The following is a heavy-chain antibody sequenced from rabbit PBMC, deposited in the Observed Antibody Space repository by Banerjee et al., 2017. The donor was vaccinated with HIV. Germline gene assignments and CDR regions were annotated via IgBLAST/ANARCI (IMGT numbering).Heavy chain of an antibody. J-gene: IGHJ4*01. Sequence: QSLEESGGDLVKPGASLTLTCTASGFSFSGSYWMCWVRQAPGKGLEWIACISTSSGSTWYASWVNGRFTISKTSSTTVTLEMTSLTAADTATYFCAKDHTSGGIYFDLWGPGTLATVS. V-gene: IGHV1S40*01. CDR1: GFSFSGSYW. D-gene: IGHD1-1*01. CDR2: ISTSSGST. CDR3: AKDHTSGGIYFDL.